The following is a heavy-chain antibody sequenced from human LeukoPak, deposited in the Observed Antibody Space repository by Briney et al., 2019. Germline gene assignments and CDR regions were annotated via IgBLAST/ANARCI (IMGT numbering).Heavy chain of an antibody. CDR1: GGSISSYY. CDR2: IYYSGST. V-gene: IGHV4-59*01. Sequence: SETLSLTCTVSGGSISSYYWSWIRQPPGKGLEWIGYIYYSGSTNYNPSLKRRVTISVDTSKNQFSLKLSSVTAADTAVYYCAGDVTMVRGAFDPWGQGTLVTVSS. J-gene: IGHJ5*02. CDR3: AGDVTMVRGAFDP. D-gene: IGHD3-10*01.